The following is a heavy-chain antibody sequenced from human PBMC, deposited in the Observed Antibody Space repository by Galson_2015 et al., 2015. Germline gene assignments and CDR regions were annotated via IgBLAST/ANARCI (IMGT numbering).Heavy chain of an antibody. CDR1: GFTFSSYG. CDR2: IWYDGSNK. D-gene: IGHD2-15*01. Sequence: SLRLSCAASGFTFSSYGMHWVRQAPGKGLEWVAVIWYDGSNKYYADSVKGRFTISRDNSKNTLYLQMNSLRAEDTAVYYCARGGYDCSGGSCHYFDYWGQGTLVTVSS. V-gene: IGHV3-33*01. CDR3: ARGGYDCSGGSCHYFDY. J-gene: IGHJ4*02.